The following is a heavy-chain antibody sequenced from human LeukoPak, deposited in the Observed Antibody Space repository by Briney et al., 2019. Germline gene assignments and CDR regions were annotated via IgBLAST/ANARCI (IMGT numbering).Heavy chain of an antibody. CDR3: ARSLSNYNYYYMDV. CDR2: TYYSGST. J-gene: IGHJ6*03. Sequence: PSETLSLTCTVSGGSISSYYWSWIRQPPGKGLEWIGYTYYSGSTNYNPSLKSRVTISVDTSKNQFSLKVSSVTAADTAVYYCARSLSNYNYYYMDVWGKGTTVTVSS. V-gene: IGHV4-59*01. CDR1: GGSISSYY.